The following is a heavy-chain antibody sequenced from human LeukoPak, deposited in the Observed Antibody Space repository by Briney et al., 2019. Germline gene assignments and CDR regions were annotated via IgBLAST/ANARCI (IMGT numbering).Heavy chain of an antibody. CDR3: AKEYCSSTSCYAYYFDY. J-gene: IGHJ4*02. V-gene: IGHV3-30*02. D-gene: IGHD2-2*01. CDR2: IRYDGSNK. CDR1: GFIFSSYG. Sequence: GGTLRLSCAASGFIFSSYGMHWVRQAPGKGLEWVAFIRYDGSNKYYADSVKGRFTISRDNSKNTLYLQMNSLRAEDTAVYYCAKEYCSSTSCYAYYFDYWGQGTLVTVSS.